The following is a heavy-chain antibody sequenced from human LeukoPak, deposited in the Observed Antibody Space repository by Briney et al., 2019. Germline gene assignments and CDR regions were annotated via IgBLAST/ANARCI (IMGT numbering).Heavy chain of an antibody. Sequence: SETLSLTCTVSGGSISSSSYYWAWIRQPPGKGPEWIGSIYYSGTTYYNPSLKSRVTISVDTSKNQFSLKLSSVTAADTAVYYCARMEIWFDPWGQGTLVTVSS. CDR1: GGSISSSSYY. CDR3: ARMEIWFDP. D-gene: IGHD1-1*01. CDR2: IYYSGTT. J-gene: IGHJ5*02. V-gene: IGHV4-39*07.